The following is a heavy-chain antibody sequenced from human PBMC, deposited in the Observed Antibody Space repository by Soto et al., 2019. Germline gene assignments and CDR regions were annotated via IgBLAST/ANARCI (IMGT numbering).Heavy chain of an antibody. J-gene: IGHJ2*01. CDR1: GFNFDDHA. D-gene: IGHD6-13*01. V-gene: IGHV3-9*01. CDR2: ISWNSGDK. Sequence: QLVESGGGLVQPGRSLRLSCAASGFNFDDHAMHWVRLVPGQGLEWVSGISWNSGDKDYADSVKGRFAISRDTARNSLYLQMNDLRLEDTALYLCKRDRGAAGRDWDCDYWGRGTLVTVSS. CDR3: KRDRGAAGRDWDCDY.